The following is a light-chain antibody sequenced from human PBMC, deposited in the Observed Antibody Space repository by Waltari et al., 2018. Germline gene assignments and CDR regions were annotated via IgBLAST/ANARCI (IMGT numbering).Light chain of an antibody. Sequence: QSVLTQPPSASGTPGQRVTIPCSGSRSNIGSNTVNWYQQLPGTAPNLLIHSDEQRPSRISERISGSKSGTSASLAISGLQSEDDADYYCATWGDSLNGPYVVGTGTRVTVL. CDR1: RSNIGSNT. CDR2: SDE. CDR3: ATWGDSLNGPYV. J-gene: IGLJ1*01. V-gene: IGLV1-44*01.